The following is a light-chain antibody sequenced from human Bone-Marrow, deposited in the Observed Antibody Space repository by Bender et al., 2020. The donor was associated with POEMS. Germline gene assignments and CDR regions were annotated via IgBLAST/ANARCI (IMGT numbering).Light chain of an antibody. Sequence: YVLTQPPSVSVAPGQTARIPCRGNNIGSKSVYWYQQKPGQAPVMVVSDDSDRPSGIPERISGSNSGNTATLTISRVEAGDEADYYCQVWDGPSDQGVFGGGTKLTVL. V-gene: IGLV3-21*02. CDR2: DDS. J-gene: IGLJ3*02. CDR1: NIGSKS. CDR3: QVWDGPSDQGV.